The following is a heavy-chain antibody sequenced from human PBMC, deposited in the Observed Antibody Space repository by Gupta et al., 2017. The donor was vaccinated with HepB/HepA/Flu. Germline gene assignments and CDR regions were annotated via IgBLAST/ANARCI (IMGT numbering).Heavy chain of an antibody. D-gene: IGHD6-19*01. CDR1: GFTFSSFG. CDR2: IVGDGGKT. V-gene: IGHV3-23*01. J-gene: IGHJ4*02. CDR3: AKALSSGRLYYFDF. Sequence: EVQLLESGGGLVQPGGSLRLSCAASGFTFSSFGMSWVRQAPGKGLEWVSDIVGDGGKTHYADSLKGRFTISRDNSKNTVYLQMSSLSPEDTAVYYCAKALSSGRLYYFDFRGQGTLVPVSS.